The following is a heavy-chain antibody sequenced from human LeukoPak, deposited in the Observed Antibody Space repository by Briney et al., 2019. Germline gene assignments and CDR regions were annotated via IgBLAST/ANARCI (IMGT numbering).Heavy chain of an antibody. CDR2: ISSRSSTI. CDR3: ARNPLDTYYYMDV. CDR1: GFTFSSYS. D-gene: IGHD5-18*01. Sequence: EGSLRLSCAASGFTFSSYSMNWVRQAPGKGLEWVSYISSRSSTIYYADSVKGRFTISRDNAKNSLYLQMNSLRAEDTAVYYCARNPLDTYYYMDVWGKGTTVTVSS. J-gene: IGHJ6*03. V-gene: IGHV3-48*01.